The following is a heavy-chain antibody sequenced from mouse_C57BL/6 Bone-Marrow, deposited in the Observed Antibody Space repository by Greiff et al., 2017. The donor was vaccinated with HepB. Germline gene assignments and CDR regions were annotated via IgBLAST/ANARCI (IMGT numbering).Heavy chain of an antibody. CDR1: GFTFSDYY. CDR2: ISNGGGST. Sequence: EVQVVESGGGLVQPGGSLKLSCAASGFTFSDYYMYWVRQTPEKRLEWVAYISNGGGSTYYPDTVKGRFTISRDNAKNTLYLQMSRLKSEDTAMYYCARHFYDGYYGFAYWGQGTLVTVSA. D-gene: IGHD2-3*01. V-gene: IGHV5-12*01. CDR3: ARHFYDGYYGFAY. J-gene: IGHJ3*01.